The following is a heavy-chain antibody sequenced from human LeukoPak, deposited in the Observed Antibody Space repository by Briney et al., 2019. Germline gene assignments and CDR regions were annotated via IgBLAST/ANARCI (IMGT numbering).Heavy chain of an antibody. V-gene: IGHV3-7*01. J-gene: IGHJ4*02. CDR2: IKQDGSEK. Sequence: GGSLRLSCAASGFTFSTYAMNWVRQAPGRGLEWVANIKQDGSEKYYVDSVKGRFTISRDNAKNSLYLQMNSLRAEDTAVYYCARDPNRDFWSGYLQPFDYWGQGTLVTVSS. D-gene: IGHD3-3*01. CDR1: GFTFSTYA. CDR3: ARDPNRDFWSGYLQPFDY.